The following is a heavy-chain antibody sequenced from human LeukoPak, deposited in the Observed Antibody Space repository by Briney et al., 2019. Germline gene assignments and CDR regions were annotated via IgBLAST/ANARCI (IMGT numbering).Heavy chain of an antibody. CDR1: GGTFSSYA. CDR3: ACDLRWYHYYYYMDV. Sequence: ASVKVSCKASGGTFSSYAISWVRQAPGQGLEWMGGIIPIFGTANYAQKFQGRVTITADESTSTAYMELSSLRSEDTAVYYCACDLRWYHYYYYMDVWGKGTTVTVSS. V-gene: IGHV1-69*13. CDR2: IIPIFGTA. D-gene: IGHD4-23*01. J-gene: IGHJ6*03.